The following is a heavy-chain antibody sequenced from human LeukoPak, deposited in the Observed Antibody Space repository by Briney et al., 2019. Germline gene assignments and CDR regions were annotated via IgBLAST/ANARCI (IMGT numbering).Heavy chain of an antibody. J-gene: IGHJ4*02. CDR3: ARDSSQNYGFWSGYFDY. CDR1: GGSISSYY. D-gene: IGHD3-3*01. CDR2: IYTSGST. V-gene: IGHV4-4*07. Sequence: SETLSLTCTVSGGSISSYYWSWIRQPAGKGLEWIGRIYTSGSTNYNPSLKSRVTMSVDTSKNQFSLKLSSVTAADTAVYYCARDSSQNYGFWSGYFDYWGQGTLVTVSS.